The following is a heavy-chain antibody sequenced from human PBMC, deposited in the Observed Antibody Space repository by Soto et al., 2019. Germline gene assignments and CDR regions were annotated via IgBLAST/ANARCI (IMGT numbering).Heavy chain of an antibody. CDR2: LFYRATA. CDR1: GDSISRSDYY. CDR3: ARHLVVATTTYNWFDV. D-gene: IGHD2-15*01. J-gene: IGHJ5*02. V-gene: IGHV4-39*01. Sequence: SDTLSLTCTVSGDSISRSDYYWSWIRHLPWKGLEWMGSLFYRATAYYNPSPRSRVTMFIDSSKNHFSLKLTSVTAADTAVYYCARHLVVATTTYNWFDVWGQGXLVPVYS.